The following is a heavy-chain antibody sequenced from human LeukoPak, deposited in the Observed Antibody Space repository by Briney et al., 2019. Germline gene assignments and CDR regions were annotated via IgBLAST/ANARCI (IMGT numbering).Heavy chain of an antibody. D-gene: IGHD2-15*01. V-gene: IGHV3-9*01. Sequence: GGSLRLSCAASGFTFDDYGMHWVRQAPGKGLEWVSGINWSSGSIGYADSVKGRFTISRDNAKNSLYLHMSSLRAEDTALYYCVKDSYSRRTGWFDPWGQGTLDTVSS. CDR3: VKDSYSRRTGWFDP. J-gene: IGHJ5*02. CDR2: INWSSGSI. CDR1: GFTFDDYG.